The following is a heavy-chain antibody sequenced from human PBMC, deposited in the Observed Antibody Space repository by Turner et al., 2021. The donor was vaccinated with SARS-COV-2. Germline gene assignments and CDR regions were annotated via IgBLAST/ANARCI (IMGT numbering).Heavy chain of an antibody. J-gene: IGHJ3*02. CDR3: ARGYSSGWYQRGAFDI. CDR2: IYSGGST. D-gene: IGHD6-19*01. Sequence: EVQLVESGGGLIQPGGSLRLSCAAAGFTVSSNYMSWVRQAPGKGLGWVSVIYSGGSTYYSDSVKGRFTISRDNSKNTLYLQMNSLRAADTAVYYCARGYSSGWYQRGAFDIWGQGTMVTVSS. CDR1: GFTVSSNY. V-gene: IGHV3-53*01.